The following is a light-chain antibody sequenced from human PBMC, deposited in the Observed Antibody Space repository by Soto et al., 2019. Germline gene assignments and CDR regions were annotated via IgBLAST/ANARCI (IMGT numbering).Light chain of an antibody. V-gene: IGKV1-5*03. CDR2: KAS. CDR1: QTIINW. J-gene: IGKJ1*01. Sequence: DIQMTQSPSTLSASVGDRVTITCRASQTIINWLAWYQQKPGKAPKLLIYKASTLEGEVPSRFSGSGSETEFTLTINSLQPDDSATYYCQQYSSYSRTFGQGTKVDIK. CDR3: QQYSSYSRT.